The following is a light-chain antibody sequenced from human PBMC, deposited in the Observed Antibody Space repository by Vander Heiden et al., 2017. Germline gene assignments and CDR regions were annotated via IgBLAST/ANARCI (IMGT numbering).Light chain of an antibody. Sequence: SYELTQPPPVSVSPGQTARITCSGDALPKQYAFWYQQKPGQAPVLVMYKDSERSSGIPDRFSGSSSGTTVTLTISGVQAEDEADYYCQSADSSGADVVFGGGTKLTVL. V-gene: IGLV3-25*03. CDR1: ALPKQY. CDR2: KDS. J-gene: IGLJ2*01. CDR3: QSADSSGADVV.